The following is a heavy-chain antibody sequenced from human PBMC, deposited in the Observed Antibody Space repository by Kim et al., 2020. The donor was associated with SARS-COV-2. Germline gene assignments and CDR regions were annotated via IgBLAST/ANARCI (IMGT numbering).Heavy chain of an antibody. D-gene: IGHD5-18*01. V-gene: IGHV3-30*18. CDR3: AKDLDSYGGDYYYYGMDV. J-gene: IGHJ6*02. CDR1: GFTFSSYG. Sequence: GRSLRLSCAASGFTFSSYGMHWVRQAPGKGLEWVAVISYDGSNKYYADSVKGRFTISRDNSKNTLYLQMNSLRAEDTAVYYCAKDLDSYGGDYYYYGMDVWGQGTTVTVSS. CDR2: ISYDGSNK.